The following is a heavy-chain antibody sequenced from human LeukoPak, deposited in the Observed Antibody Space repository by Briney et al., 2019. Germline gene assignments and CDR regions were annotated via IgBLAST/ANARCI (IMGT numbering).Heavy chain of an antibody. CDR1: GGSTITYY. Sequence: SETLSLTCTVSGGSTITYYWSWIRQPPGKGLEWIGYIYYSGSTNYNPSLRTRVTISIDTSKNQFSLNLSSVTAADTAMYYCARSAYGDHFDYWGQGTLVTVSS. CDR3: ARSAYGDHFDY. CDR2: IYYSGST. D-gene: IGHD4-17*01. J-gene: IGHJ4*02. V-gene: IGHV4-59*01.